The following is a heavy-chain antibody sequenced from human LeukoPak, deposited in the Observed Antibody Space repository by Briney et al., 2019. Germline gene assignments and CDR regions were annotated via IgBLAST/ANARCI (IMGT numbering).Heavy chain of an antibody. Sequence: GGSVRLSCAASGFTLSSYAMNWVRQAPGKGLERVSYISSSGSTIYYADSVKGRFTISRDNAKNSLYLQLNSLRAEDTAVYHCARGSALFYWGQGTLVTVSS. V-gene: IGHV3-48*03. CDR1: GFTLSSYA. CDR3: ARGSALFY. J-gene: IGHJ4*02. CDR2: ISSSGSTI.